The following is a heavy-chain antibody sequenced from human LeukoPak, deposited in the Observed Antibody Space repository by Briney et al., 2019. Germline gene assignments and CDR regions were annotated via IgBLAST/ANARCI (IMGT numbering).Heavy chain of an antibody. V-gene: IGHV3-23*01. CDR3: AKSREEGVVIILSPWFDP. J-gene: IGHJ5*02. D-gene: IGHD3-3*01. CDR1: GFTFSSYA. CDR2: ISGSGGST. Sequence: GGSLRLSCAASGFTFSSYAMSWVRQAPGKGLEWVSAISGSGGSTYYADSVKGRFTISRDNSKNTLYLQMNSLRAEDTAVYYCAKSREEGVVIILSPWFDPWGQGTLVTVSS.